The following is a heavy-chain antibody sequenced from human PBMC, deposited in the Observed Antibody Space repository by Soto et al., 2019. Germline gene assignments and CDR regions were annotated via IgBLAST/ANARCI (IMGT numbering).Heavy chain of an antibody. Sequence: GGSLRLSCAASGFIFSSYAMSWVRQAPGKGLEWVSAISGSGGSTYYADSVKGRFTISRDNSKNTLYLQMNSLRAEDTAVYYCAKGFVGYYYDSSGPEGAFDIWGQGTMVTVSS. V-gene: IGHV3-23*01. CDR1: GFIFSSYA. D-gene: IGHD3-22*01. CDR2: ISGSGGST. J-gene: IGHJ3*02. CDR3: AKGFVGYYYDSSGPEGAFDI.